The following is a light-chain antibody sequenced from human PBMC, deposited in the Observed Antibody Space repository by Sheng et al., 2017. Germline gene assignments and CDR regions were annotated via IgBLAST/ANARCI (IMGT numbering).Light chain of an antibody. J-gene: IGKJ5*01. CDR3: QQRTNWAT. CDR2: DAS. V-gene: IGKV3D-20*02. Sequence: EIVLTQSPGTLSLSPGERATLSCRASQSVSSSFLAWYQQKPGQAPRLLMYDASNRATGIPARFSGSGSGTDFTLTISSLEPEDSAVYYCQQRTNWATFGQGTRLEIK. CDR1: QSVSSSF.